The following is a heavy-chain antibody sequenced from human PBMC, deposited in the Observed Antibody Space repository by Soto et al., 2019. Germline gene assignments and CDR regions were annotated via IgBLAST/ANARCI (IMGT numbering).Heavy chain of an antibody. CDR1: GFTFSSYA. Sequence: GGSLSLSCAASGFTFSSYAMSWVRQAPGKGLEWVSAISGSGGSTYYADSVKGRFTISRDNSKNTLYLQMNSLRAEDTAVYYCAKIWGIFGVVRDWGQGTLVTVSS. J-gene: IGHJ4*02. D-gene: IGHD3-3*01. V-gene: IGHV3-23*01. CDR2: ISGSGGST. CDR3: AKIWGIFGVVRD.